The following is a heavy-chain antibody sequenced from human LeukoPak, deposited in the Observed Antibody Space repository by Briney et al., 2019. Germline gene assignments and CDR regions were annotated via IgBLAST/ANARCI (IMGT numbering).Heavy chain of an antibody. Sequence: ASVKVSRKASGYTFTSYDINWVRQATGQGLEWMGWMNPNSGNTGYAQKFQGRVTMTRNTSISTAYMELSSLRSEDTAVYYCARQLGYCSSTSCHGANDYWGQGTLVTVSP. CDR1: GYTFTSYD. CDR2: MNPNSGNT. J-gene: IGHJ4*02. D-gene: IGHD2-2*01. CDR3: ARQLGYCSSTSCHGANDY. V-gene: IGHV1-8*01.